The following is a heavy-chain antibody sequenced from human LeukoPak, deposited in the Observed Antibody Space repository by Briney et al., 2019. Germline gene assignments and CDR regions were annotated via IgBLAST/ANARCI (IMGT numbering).Heavy chain of an antibody. D-gene: IGHD1-7*01. Sequence: PSETLSLTCTVSGGSISSSSYYWGWIRQPPGKGLEWIGSIYYSGSTYYNPSLKSRVTISVDTSKNQFSLKLSSVTAADTAVYYCARCVPGTTLEDYYYYYMDVWGKGTTVTVSS. V-gene: IGHV4-39*01. CDR2: IYYSGST. CDR3: ARCVPGTTLEDYYYYYMDV. CDR1: GGSISSSSYY. J-gene: IGHJ6*03.